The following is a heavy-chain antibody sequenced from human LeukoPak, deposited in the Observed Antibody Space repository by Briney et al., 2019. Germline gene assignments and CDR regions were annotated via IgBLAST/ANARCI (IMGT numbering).Heavy chain of an antibody. D-gene: IGHD4-17*01. CDR2: ISSSSRYI. V-gene: IGHV3-21*01. CDR1: GFTSSSYT. Sequence: GSLRLSCAASGFTSSSYTMNCVRDAPGGGLEWVSSISSSSRYIYNADSVRGGFAISRDNATHSLFRQTNSVRAEAAALYYCVRGLPLRGTVSSSDYWGQGTLVTVSS. CDR3: VRGLPLRGTVSSSDY. J-gene: IGHJ4*02.